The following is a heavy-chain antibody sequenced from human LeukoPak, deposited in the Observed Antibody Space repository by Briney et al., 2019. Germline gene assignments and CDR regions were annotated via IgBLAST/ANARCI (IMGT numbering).Heavy chain of an antibody. CDR3: ARDLASGFDP. CDR2: ISSNGGST. CDR1: GFTFSSYA. V-gene: IGHV3-64*01. Sequence: GSLRLSCAASGFTFSSYAMHWVRQAPGKGLEYVSAISSNGGSTYYANSVKGRFTISRDNSKNTLYLQMGSLRAEDMAVYYCARDLASGFDPWGQGTLVTVSS. J-gene: IGHJ5*02.